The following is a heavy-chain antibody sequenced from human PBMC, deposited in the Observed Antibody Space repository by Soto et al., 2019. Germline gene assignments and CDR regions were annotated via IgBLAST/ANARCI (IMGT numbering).Heavy chain of an antibody. J-gene: IGHJ5*02. V-gene: IGHV4-34*01. CDR1: GGSFTDYK. CDR2: IRHNGDT. Sequence: QVQLRHWGAGLLKPSETLSLTCVVSGGSFTDYKWTWIRQSPEKGLEWIGEIRHNGDTDSKPSLRSPLTISLDTSKNQFSLHLSSVTSADTAVYFCAGGPDYGDYDAWGQGTLVTVSS. D-gene: IGHD4-17*01. CDR3: AGGPDYGDYDA.